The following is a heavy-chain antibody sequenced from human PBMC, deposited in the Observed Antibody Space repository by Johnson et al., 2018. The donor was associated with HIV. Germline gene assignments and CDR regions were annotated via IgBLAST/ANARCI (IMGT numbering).Heavy chain of an antibody. V-gene: IGHV3-30-3*01. D-gene: IGHD2-21*01. Sequence: QMQLVESGGGVVQPGRSLRLSCAASGFTFSSYAMHWVRQAPGKGLEWVAVISYDGSNKYYADSVKGRFTVSRDNSKNTRYLQMNRLRAEATAVYYCAKEAYSRDAFDIWGQGTMVTVSS. CDR2: ISYDGSNK. J-gene: IGHJ3*02. CDR1: GFTFSSYA. CDR3: AKEAYSRDAFDI.